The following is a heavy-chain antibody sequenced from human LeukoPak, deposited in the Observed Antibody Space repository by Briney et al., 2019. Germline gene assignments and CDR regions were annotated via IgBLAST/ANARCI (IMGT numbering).Heavy chain of an antibody. V-gene: IGHV3-23*01. Sequence: GGSLRLSCAASGFTFSSYAMSWVRQAPGKGLEWVSAISGSGGSTYYADSVKGRFTISRDNSKNTLYLQMNSLRAEDTAVYYCAKPIGSGSYYDCYGMDVWGQGTTVTVSS. D-gene: IGHD3-10*01. CDR2: ISGSGGST. J-gene: IGHJ6*02. CDR3: AKPIGSGSYYDCYGMDV. CDR1: GFTFSSYA.